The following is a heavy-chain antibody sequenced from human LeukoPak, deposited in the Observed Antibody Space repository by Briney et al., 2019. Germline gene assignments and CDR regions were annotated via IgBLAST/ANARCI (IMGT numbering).Heavy chain of an antibody. J-gene: IGHJ4*02. CDR3: ARAVYGGNSYFDY. V-gene: IGHV3-21*01. CDR2: ISSSSSYI. CDR1: GFTFSSYS. D-gene: IGHD4-23*01. Sequence: GGSLRLSCAASGFTFSSYSMNWVRQAPGKGLEWVSSISSSSSYIYYADSVKGRFTTSRDNAKNSLYLQMNSLRAEDTAVYYCARAVYGGNSYFDYWGQGTLVTVSS.